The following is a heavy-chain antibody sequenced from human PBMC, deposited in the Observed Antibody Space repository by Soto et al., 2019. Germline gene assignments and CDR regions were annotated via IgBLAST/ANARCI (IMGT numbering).Heavy chain of an antibody. V-gene: IGHV1-69*02. J-gene: IGHJ4*02. CDR1: GGTFSSYT. D-gene: IGHD1-26*01. CDR2: IIPILGIA. Sequence: QVQLVQSGAEVKKPGSSVKVSCKASGGTFSSYTISWVRQAPGQGLEWMGRIIPILGIANYAQKFQGRVTITADKSTSTADMELSSLRSEDTAVYYCARPRYSGSPPDYWGQGTLVTVSS. CDR3: ARPRYSGSPPDY.